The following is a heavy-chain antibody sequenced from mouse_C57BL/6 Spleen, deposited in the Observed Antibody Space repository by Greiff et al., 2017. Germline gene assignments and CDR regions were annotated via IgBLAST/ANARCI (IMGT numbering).Heavy chain of an antibody. CDR3: ARRDYDFLFAY. V-gene: IGHV1-69*01. CDR2: IDPSDSYT. CDR1: GYTFTSYW. J-gene: IGHJ3*01. D-gene: IGHD2-4*01. Sequence: VQLQQPGAELVMPGASVKLSCKASGYTFTSYWMHWVKQRPGQGLEWIGEIDPSDSYTNYNQKFKGKSTLTVDKSSSTAYMQLSSLTSEDSAVYYCARRDYDFLFAYWGQGTLVTVSA.